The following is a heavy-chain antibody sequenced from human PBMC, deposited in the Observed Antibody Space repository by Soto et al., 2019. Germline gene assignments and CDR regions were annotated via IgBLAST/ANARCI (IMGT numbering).Heavy chain of an antibody. CDR1: GGSISSGDYY. D-gene: IGHD4-17*01. CDR2: IYYSGST. J-gene: IGHJ6*02. CDR3: ARVKYGDYSYYYYYGMDV. Sequence: SETLSLTCTVSGGSISSGDYYWSWIRQPPGKGLEWIGYIYYSGSTYYNPSLKSRVTISVDKSKNQFSLKLSSVTAADTAVYYCARVKYGDYSYYYYYGMDVWGQGTTVTVSS. V-gene: IGHV4-30-4*01.